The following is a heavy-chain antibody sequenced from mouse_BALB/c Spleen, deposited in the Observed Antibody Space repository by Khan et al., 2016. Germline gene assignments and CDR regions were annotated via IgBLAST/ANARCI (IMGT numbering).Heavy chain of an antibody. J-gene: IGHJ4*01. CDR2: IYPGNGDT. D-gene: IGHD3-1*01. V-gene: IGHV1-12*01. CDR3: ASSGGTRAMDY. Sequence: QVQLQQPGAELVKPGASVKMSCKASGYTFTSYNMHWVKQTPGQGLEWIGAIYPGNGDTSYNQKFKGKATLPADKSSSTAYMQLSSLTSEDSAVYYCASSGGTRAMDYWGQESSVTVSS. CDR1: GYTFTSYN.